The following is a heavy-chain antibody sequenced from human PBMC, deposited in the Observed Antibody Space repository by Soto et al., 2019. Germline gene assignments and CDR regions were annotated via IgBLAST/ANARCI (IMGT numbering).Heavy chain of an antibody. J-gene: IGHJ6*02. CDR2: INQSGST. Sequence: QVQLQQWGAGLLKPSETLSLTCGVYGGAFSGYHWSWIRQAPGKGLEWIGEINQSGSTNYSPSLKSRVTMSVDTSKKQFSLKLNSVTAADTALYYCATRDSYYGMDFWGQGTTFTVSS. CDR3: ATRDSYYGMDF. CDR1: GGAFSGYH. V-gene: IGHV4-34*01.